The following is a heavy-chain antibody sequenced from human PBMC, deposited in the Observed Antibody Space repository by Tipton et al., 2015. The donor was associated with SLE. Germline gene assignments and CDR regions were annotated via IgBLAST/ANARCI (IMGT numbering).Heavy chain of an antibody. J-gene: IGHJ4*02. D-gene: IGHD6-19*01. V-gene: IGHV4-39*07. Sequence: TLSLTCTVSGGSISSSSYYWGWIRQPPGKGLEWIGSIYYSGSTYYNPSLKSRVTISVDTSKDQFSLKLSSVTAADTAVYYCARDISSGWYYFDYWGQGTLVTVSS. CDR3: ARDISSGWYYFDY. CDR1: GGSISSSSYY. CDR2: IYYSGST.